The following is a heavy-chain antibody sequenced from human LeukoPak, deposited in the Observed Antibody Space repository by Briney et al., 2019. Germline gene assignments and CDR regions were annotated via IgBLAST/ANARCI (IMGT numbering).Heavy chain of an antibody. Sequence: GASVEVSCKASGYTFTNYGINWLRQAPGQGLEWMGGIIPIFGTANYARKFQDRVTITADESTSTAYMELSSLRSEDTAVYYCARDVRHRYCSSSSCYWGWLDPWGQGTLVTVSS. CDR2: IIPIFGTA. CDR1: GYTFTNYG. CDR3: ARDVRHRYCSSSSCYWGWLDP. D-gene: IGHD2-2*01. V-gene: IGHV1-69*13. J-gene: IGHJ5*02.